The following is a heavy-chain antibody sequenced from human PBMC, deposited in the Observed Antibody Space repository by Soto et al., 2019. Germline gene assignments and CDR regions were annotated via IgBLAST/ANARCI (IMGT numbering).Heavy chain of an antibody. CDR2: IKEDESEK. CDR3: VKGGTNFDS. J-gene: IGHJ4*02. CDR1: GFTFSIPW. D-gene: IGHD1-7*01. Sequence: GVSLRLSCTASGFTFSIPWMSWVRQAPGKGLEWVANIKEDESEKYYVDSVKGRFTISRDNAKNSLYLEMNSLRVEDTAVYYCVKGGTNFDSWGQGTLVTV. V-gene: IGHV3-7*03.